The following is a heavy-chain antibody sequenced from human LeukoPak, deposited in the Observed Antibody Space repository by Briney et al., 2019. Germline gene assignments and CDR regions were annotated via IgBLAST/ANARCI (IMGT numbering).Heavy chain of an antibody. CDR3: ARDGGSPGRDAFDI. J-gene: IGHJ3*02. D-gene: IGHD1-26*01. CDR1: GGSISSYY. Sequence: SETLSLTCTVSGGSISSYYWSWIRQPPGKGLEWIGEINHSGSTNYNPSLKSRVTISVDTSKNQFSLKLSSVTAADTAVYYCARDGGSPGRDAFDIWGQGTMVTVSS. CDR2: INHSGST. V-gene: IGHV4-34*01.